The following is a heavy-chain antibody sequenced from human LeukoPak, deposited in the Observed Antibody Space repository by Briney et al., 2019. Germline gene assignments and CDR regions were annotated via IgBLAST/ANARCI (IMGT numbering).Heavy chain of an antibody. CDR2: ISSSSTYI. CDR1: GFTFTTYT. V-gene: IGHV3-21*01. Sequence: PGRSLRLSCAASGFTFTTYTMNWVRQAPGKGLEWVSSISSSSTYISHADSVKGRFTISRDNAKSSLYLQMNSLRGEDTAVYYCTTDKYVDTAMVPLGYWGQGTLVTVSS. CDR3: TTDKYVDTAMVPLGY. D-gene: IGHD5-18*01. J-gene: IGHJ4*02.